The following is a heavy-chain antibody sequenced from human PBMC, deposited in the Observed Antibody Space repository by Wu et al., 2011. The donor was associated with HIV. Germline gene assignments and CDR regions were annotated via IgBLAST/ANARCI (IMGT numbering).Heavy chain of an antibody. J-gene: IGHJ5*01. CDR3: ARDPIGKYNWFDS. CDR2: MNPNSGNT. D-gene: IGHD2/OR15-2a*01. V-gene: IGHV1-8*02. Sequence: QVQLVQSGAEVKKPGASVKVSCKTSGYTFTSFDINWVRQVTGQGLEWMGWMNPNSGNTGFAQKFQGRVTMTRNTSMNTAYMELSSLRSEDTAIYYCARDPIGKYNWFDSWGQGTLVTVSS. CDR1: GYTFTSFD.